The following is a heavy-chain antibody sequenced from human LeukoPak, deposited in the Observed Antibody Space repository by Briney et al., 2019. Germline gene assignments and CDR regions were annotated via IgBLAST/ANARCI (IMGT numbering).Heavy chain of an antibody. D-gene: IGHD2-2*02. CDR1: GFTFSSYA. CDR3: ARDPRPVGYCSSTSCYTGWFDP. J-gene: IGHJ5*02. V-gene: IGHV3-64*01. Sequence: GGSLRLSCAASGFTFSSYAMHWVRQAPGKGLEYVSAISSNGGSAYYANSVKGRFTISRDNSKNTLYLQMGSLRAEDMAVYYCARDPRPVGYCSSTSCYTGWFDPWGQGTLVTVSS. CDR2: ISSNGGSA.